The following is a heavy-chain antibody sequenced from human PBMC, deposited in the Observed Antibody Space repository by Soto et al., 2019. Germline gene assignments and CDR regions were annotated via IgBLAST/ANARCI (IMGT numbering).Heavy chain of an antibody. CDR1: GYTFTSYG. CDR3: ARARYCSGGSCYLDAFDI. J-gene: IGHJ3*02. D-gene: IGHD2-15*01. Sequence: ASVKVSCKASGYTFTSYGISWVRQAPGQGLEWMGWISAYNGNTNYAQKLQGRVTMTTDTSTSTAYMELRSLRSDDTAVYYCARARYCSGGSCYLDAFDIWGQGTMVTVSS. CDR2: ISAYNGNT. V-gene: IGHV1-18*01.